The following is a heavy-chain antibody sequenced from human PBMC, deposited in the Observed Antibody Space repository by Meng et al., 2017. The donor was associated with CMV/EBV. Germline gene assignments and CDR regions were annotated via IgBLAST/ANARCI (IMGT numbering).Heavy chain of an antibody. J-gene: IGHJ4*02. CDR1: FTFRNYA. CDR2: VSYDGGIT. D-gene: IGHD3-22*01. CDR3: AREGEITIIGYPTFTFDY. V-gene: IGHV3-30-3*01. Sequence: FTFRNYAIHWVRQAPGRGLGWVAVVSYDGGITYYTDSVKGRFTISRDNSKNTMYLQMNSLRPEDTAVYYCAREGEITIIGYPTFTFDYWGLGTLVTVSS.